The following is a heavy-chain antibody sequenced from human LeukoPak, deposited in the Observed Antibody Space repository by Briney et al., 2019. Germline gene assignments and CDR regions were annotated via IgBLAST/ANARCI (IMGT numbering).Heavy chain of an antibody. V-gene: IGHV7-4-1*01. J-gene: IGHJ6*04. CDR1: GYTFTSYA. CDR2: INTNTGNP. CDR3: ARGFTMVRGVLTNHYYYYGMDV. D-gene: IGHD3-10*01. Sequence: ASVKVSCKASGYTFTSYAMNWVRQAPGQGLEWMGWINTNTGNPTYAQGFTGRFVFSLDTSVSTAYLQICSPKAEDTAVYYCARGFTMVRGVLTNHYYYYGMDVWGKGTTVTVSS.